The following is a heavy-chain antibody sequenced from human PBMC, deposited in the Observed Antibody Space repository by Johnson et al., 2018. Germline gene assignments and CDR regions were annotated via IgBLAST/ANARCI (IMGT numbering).Heavy chain of an antibody. V-gene: IGHV3-20*04. J-gene: IGHJ3*02. CDR2: INWNGGST. CDR1: GFTFDDYG. D-gene: IGHD1-26*01. CDR3: AKERALRVGAPDDAFDI. Sequence: EVQLVESGGGVVRPGGSLRLSCAASGFTFDDYGMSWVRQAPGKGLEWVSGINWNGGSTGYADSVKGRFTISRDNAKNSLHLQMNSLRAEDTALYYCAKERALRVGAPDDAFDIWGQGTMVTVSS.